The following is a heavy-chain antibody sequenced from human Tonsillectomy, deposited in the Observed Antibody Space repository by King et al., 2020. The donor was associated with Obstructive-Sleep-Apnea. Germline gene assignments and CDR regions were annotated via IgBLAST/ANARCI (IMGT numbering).Heavy chain of an antibody. Sequence: QLVQSGAEVKKPGESLRISCKASGYSFTSYWINWVRQMPGKGLEWMGRIDPSDSYTDYSPSFQGHVTISADKSITTAYLQCSSLKASAPAIYYCARLYYYGSTGNGLDVWGQGTTVTVSS. CDR1: GYSFTSYW. V-gene: IGHV5-10-1*01. J-gene: IGHJ6*02. CDR3: ARLYYYGSTGNGLDV. CDR2: IDPSDSYT. D-gene: IGHD3-22*01.